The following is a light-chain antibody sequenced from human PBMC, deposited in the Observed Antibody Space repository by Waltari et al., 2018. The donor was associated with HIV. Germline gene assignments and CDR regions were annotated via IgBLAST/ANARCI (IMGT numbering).Light chain of an antibody. CDR3: QSYDRGLSGPV. Sequence: QSVLRQPPSVSGAPGQRVTLSCVGSTSNLGAGYDVHWYQHVPGTGPKLLIYSDTKRPSGVPVRFSGSKSGTSGFLAITGLQADDEADYYCQSYDRGLSGPVFGGGTKLTVL. J-gene: IGLJ2*01. CDR1: TSNLGAGYD. CDR2: SDT. V-gene: IGLV1-40*01.